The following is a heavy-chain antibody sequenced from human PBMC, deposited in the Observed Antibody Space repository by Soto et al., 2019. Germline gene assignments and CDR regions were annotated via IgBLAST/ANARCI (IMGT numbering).Heavy chain of an antibody. V-gene: IGHV2-5*02. J-gene: IGHJ2*01. CDR1: GFSLSTAGVA. Sequence: QITLKESGPPLVKPTQTLTLTCSFSGFSLSTAGVAVGWIRQPPGMALEWLALIYWDDDKRYSPSLRSSLTITKDTSKNQVVLTMTNMDIVDTATYYCANKFCSGGGCYPGLWNFELWGRGTLVTVSS. CDR2: IYWDDDK. CDR3: ANKFCSGGGCYPGLWNFEL. D-gene: IGHD2-15*01.